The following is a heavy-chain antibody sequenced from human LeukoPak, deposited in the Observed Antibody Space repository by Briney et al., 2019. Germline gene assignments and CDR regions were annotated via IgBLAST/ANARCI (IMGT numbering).Heavy chain of an antibody. D-gene: IGHD3-10*01. CDR3: ARDRDATPMVRGVILFPWFDP. Sequence: ASVKVSCKASGYTFTSYGISWVRQAPGQGLEWMGWISAYNGNTNYAQKLQGRVTMTTDTSTSTAYMELRSLRSDDTAVYYCARDRDATPMVRGVILFPWFDPWGQGTLVTVSS. V-gene: IGHV1-18*01. CDR1: GYTFTSYG. CDR2: ISAYNGNT. J-gene: IGHJ5*02.